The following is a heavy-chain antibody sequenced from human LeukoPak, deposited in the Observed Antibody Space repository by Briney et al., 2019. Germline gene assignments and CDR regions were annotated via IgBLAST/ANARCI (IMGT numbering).Heavy chain of an antibody. V-gene: IGHV4-39*07. CDR2: MYSSGST. CDR1: GGSISSSSYY. Sequence: PSETLSLTCTVSGGSISSSSYYWGWIRQPPGKGLEWIGSMYSSGSTYYKSSLKGRVTISVDTSKNQFSLKLRSVTAADTAVYYCARSGSGYLRYYFDYWGQGTLVTVSS. CDR3: ARSGSGYLRYYFDY. D-gene: IGHD5-12*01. J-gene: IGHJ4*02.